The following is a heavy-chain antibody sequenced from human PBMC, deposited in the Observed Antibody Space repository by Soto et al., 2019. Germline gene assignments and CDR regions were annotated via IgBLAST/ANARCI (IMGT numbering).Heavy chain of an antibody. J-gene: IGHJ4*02. CDR3: ARDTQQHIVVVHSGY. CDR2: INPSGGST. V-gene: IGHV1-46*01. D-gene: IGHD2-21*01. CDR1: GYTFTSYY. Sequence: ASVKVSCKASGYTFTSYYMHWVRQAPGQGLEWMGIINPSGGSTSYAQKFQGRVTMTRDTSTSTVYMELSSLRSEDTAVYYCARDTQQHIVVVHSGYWGEGTLVPVSS.